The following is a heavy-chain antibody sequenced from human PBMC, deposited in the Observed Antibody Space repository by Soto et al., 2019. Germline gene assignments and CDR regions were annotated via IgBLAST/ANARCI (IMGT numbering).Heavy chain of an antibody. Sequence: TLSLTCAVSGGSISSGGYSWSWIRQPPGKGLEWIGYIYHGGCTYYNPSLKSRVTISVDRSKNQFSLKLSSVTAADTAVYYCDRLRDGYNLRFDYGGQGTLVTVSS. V-gene: IGHV4-30-2*01. CDR1: GGSISSGGYS. CDR3: DRLRDGYNLRFDY. J-gene: IGHJ4*02. D-gene: IGHD5-12*01. CDR2: IYHGGCT.